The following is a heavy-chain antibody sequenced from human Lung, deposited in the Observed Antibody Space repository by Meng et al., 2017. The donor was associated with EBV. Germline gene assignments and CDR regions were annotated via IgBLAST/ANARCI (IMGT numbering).Heavy chain of an antibody. J-gene: IGHJ4*02. CDR2: FVNNVDT. V-gene: IGHV1-18*01. D-gene: IGHD5/OR15-5a*01. CDR1: GYTFASYG. Sequence: QVHLLRSGAAVKKPGASVRVSCEASGYTFASYGISWLRQAPGQGLEWMGWFVNNVDTYSAQKFQGRVTMTTDTSTSTAYMELASLTSADTAMYYCAVLLSTPLAFDHWGQGTLVTVSS. CDR3: AVLLSTPLAFDH.